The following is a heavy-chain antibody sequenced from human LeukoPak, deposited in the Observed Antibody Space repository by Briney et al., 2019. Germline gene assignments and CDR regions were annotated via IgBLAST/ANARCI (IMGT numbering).Heavy chain of an antibody. CDR2: INYSGTT. Sequence: SETLSLTCTVSGGSITSYHWSWIRQSPEKGLEWIGYINYSGTTNYNPSLKSRATMSVDTSKKQFSLRLISVTAADTAVYYCVSGRWSGYYFDTWGQGTRVTVSS. CDR3: VSGRWSGYYFDT. CDR1: GGSITSYH. V-gene: IGHV4-59*01. J-gene: IGHJ4*02. D-gene: IGHD3-3*01.